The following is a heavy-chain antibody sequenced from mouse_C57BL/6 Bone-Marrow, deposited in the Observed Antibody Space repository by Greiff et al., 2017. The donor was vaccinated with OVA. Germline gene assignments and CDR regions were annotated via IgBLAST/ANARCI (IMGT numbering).Heavy chain of an antibody. CDR1: GYTFTSYG. CDR3: AKDSSGDGFAY. J-gene: IGHJ3*01. CDR2: IYPRSGNT. Sequence: VQLQQSGAELARPGASVKLSCKASGYTFTSYGISWVKQRTGQGLEWIGEIYPRSGNTYYNEKFKGKATLPADKASSTAYMELRSLTSEDSAVYFCAKDSSGDGFAYWGQGTLVTVSA. V-gene: IGHV1-81*01. D-gene: IGHD3-2*02.